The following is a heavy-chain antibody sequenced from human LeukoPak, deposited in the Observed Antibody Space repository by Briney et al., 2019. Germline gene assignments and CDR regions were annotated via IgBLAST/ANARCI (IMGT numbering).Heavy chain of an antibody. CDR3: ARHLRYFDWYFDY. Sequence: PSETLSLTCTVSGGSISSYYWSWIRQPPGKGLEWIGYIYYSGSTNYNPSLKSRVAISVDTSKNQFSLKLSSVTAADTAVYYCARHLRYFDWYFDYWGQGTLVTVSS. CDR2: IYYSGST. J-gene: IGHJ4*02. CDR1: GGSISSYY. D-gene: IGHD3-9*01. V-gene: IGHV4-59*08.